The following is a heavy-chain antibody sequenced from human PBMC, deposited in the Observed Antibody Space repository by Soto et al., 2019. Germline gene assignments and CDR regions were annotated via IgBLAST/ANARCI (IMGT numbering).Heavy chain of an antibody. CDR1: GYTFITYG. CDR3: ARGPTDYYDNSANYFLDY. CDR2: ISTYNGNT. V-gene: IGHV1-18*01. D-gene: IGHD3-22*01. Sequence: QVQLVQSGAEVNKPGASAKVSCKASGYTFITYGVSWVRQAPGQGLDWLGGISTYNGNTRYAERLQGRVTMTTDTTTNTAYMELRNLRSDDTAVYYCARGPTDYYDNSANYFLDYWGQGTLVTVSS. J-gene: IGHJ4*02.